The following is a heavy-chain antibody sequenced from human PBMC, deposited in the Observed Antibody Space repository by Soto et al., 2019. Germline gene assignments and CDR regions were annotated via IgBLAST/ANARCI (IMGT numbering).Heavy chain of an antibody. D-gene: IGHD5-12*01. CDR1: GFNFGNFG. J-gene: IGHJ4*02. Sequence: GGPLRLSCVASGFNFGNFGMHWVRQAPGKGLEWLTVISNDENIKQDSVRGRFAIARDNSKNTLYLHLTSLGAEDTAIYYCARGLRGVLDYWGQGTLVTVSS. CDR2: ISNDENIK. V-gene: IGHV3-33*01. CDR3: ARGLRGVLDY.